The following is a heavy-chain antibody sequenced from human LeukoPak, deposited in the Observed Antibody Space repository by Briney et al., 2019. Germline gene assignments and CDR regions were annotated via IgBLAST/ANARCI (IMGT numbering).Heavy chain of an antibody. CDR3: AGASSKWELSF. CDR2: YIPMFGTA. D-gene: IGHD1-26*01. CDR1: VGTFSRYA. J-gene: IGHJ4*02. Sequence: SVKVSCKASVGTFSRYALSGVRPAPGQGLAWMGGYIPMFGTANYAQNLQNRVTIPADESTSTFAMEVSSLRPEDAAVYFCAGASSKWELSFWGQGTLVTVSS. V-gene: IGHV1-69*13.